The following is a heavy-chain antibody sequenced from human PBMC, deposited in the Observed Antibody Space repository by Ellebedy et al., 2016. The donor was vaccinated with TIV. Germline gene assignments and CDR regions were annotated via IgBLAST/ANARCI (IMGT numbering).Heavy chain of an antibody. CDR2: ISPGDCVT. J-gene: IGHJ4*02. V-gene: IGHV5-51*01. CDR1: GYGFHNYR. D-gene: IGHD2-15*01. Sequence: GESLKISCQASGYGFHNYRIGWVRQRPGQGLEWMGVISPGDCVTRYSPSLKGHVSLSVNKSLATAYLQWSSLKASDTAMYYCVRPESCSDGNCYFDYWGQGTLVTVSS. CDR3: VRPESCSDGNCYFDY.